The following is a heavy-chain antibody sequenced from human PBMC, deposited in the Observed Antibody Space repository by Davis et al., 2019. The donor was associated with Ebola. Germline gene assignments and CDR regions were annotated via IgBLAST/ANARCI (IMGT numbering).Heavy chain of an antibody. CDR3: ARAEPKRYRGYYGMDV. J-gene: IGHJ6*02. CDR1: GGSFSGYY. Sequence: SETLSLTCAVYGGSFSGYYWSWIRQPPGKGLEWIGEINHSGSTNSNPSLKSRVTISVDTSKNQFSLKLSSVTAADTAVYYCARAEPKRYRGYYGMDVWGQGTTVTVSS. V-gene: IGHV4-34*01. D-gene: IGHD5-18*01. CDR2: INHSGST.